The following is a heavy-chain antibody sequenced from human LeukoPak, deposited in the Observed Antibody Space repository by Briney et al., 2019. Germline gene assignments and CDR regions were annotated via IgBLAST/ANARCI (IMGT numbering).Heavy chain of an antibody. CDR1: GFTFSSYS. CDR3: ARNFHRRLYDSSGYYPY. J-gene: IGHJ4*02. D-gene: IGHD3-22*01. V-gene: IGHV3-48*01. CDR2: ISSSSTTI. Sequence: GGSLRLSCAASGFTFSSYSMNWVRQAPGKGLECVSYISSSSTTIYYADSVKGRFTISRDNAKNSLYLQMNSLRAEDTVVYYCARNFHRRLYDSSGYYPYWGQGTLVTVSS.